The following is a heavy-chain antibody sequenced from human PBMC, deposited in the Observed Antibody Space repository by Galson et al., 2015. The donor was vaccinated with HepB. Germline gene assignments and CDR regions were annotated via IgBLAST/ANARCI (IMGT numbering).Heavy chain of an antibody. D-gene: IGHD1-26*01. V-gene: IGHV3-30-3*01. CDR2: ISYDGSNK. CDR1: GFTFSSYA. Sequence: SLRLSCAASGFTFSSYAMHWVRQAPGKGLEWVAVISYDGSNKYYADSVKGRFTISRDNSKNTLYLQMNSLRAEDTAVYYCARAPGYSGSYLYYFDYWGQGTLVTVSS. CDR3: ARAPGYSGSYLYYFDY. J-gene: IGHJ4*02.